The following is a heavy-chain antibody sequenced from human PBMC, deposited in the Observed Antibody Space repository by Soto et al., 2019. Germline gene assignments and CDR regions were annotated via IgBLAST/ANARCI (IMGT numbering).Heavy chain of an antibody. D-gene: IGHD2-8*01. J-gene: IGHJ6*02. Sequence: ASVKVSCKPSGYTFTTYGINWVRQAPGQGLERIGWISVYNGDTNYAQDLQGRVTMTTDTFTTTAYMELRTLRSDDAAVYYCARDSHRYCTNGVCNQGHYYYSMDVWGQGTTVTVSS. CDR1: GYTFTTYG. V-gene: IGHV1-18*01. CDR3: ARDSHRYCTNGVCNQGHYYYSMDV. CDR2: ISVYNGDT.